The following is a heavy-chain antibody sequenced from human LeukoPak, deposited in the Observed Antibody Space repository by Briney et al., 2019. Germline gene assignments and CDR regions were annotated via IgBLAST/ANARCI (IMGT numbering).Heavy chain of an antibody. D-gene: IGHD3-10*01. CDR2: ISGYNGNT. V-gene: IGHV1-18*04. CDR1: GYTFTSYY. Sequence: ASVKVSCKASGYTFTSYYMHWVRQAPGQGLEWMGWISGYNGNTNYAQKFQGRATMTTDTSTSTVYMELRSLRSDDTAVYYCARDDNYGSGQPDDWGQGTLVTVSS. CDR3: ARDDNYGSGQPDD. J-gene: IGHJ4*02.